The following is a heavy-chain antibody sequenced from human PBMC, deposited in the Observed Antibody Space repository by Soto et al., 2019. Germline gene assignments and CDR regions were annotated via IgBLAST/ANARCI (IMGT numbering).Heavy chain of an antibody. D-gene: IGHD3-10*01. J-gene: IGHJ6*02. CDR3: AKLTVRGVIITFYYYGMDV. Sequence: GGSLRLSCAASGFTFSSYAMSWVRQAPGKGLEWVSAISGSGGSTYYADSVKGRFTISRDNSKNTLYLQMNSLRAEDTAVYYCAKLTVRGVIITFYYYGMDVWGQGTTVTVSS. V-gene: IGHV3-23*01. CDR2: ISGSGGST. CDR1: GFTFSSYA.